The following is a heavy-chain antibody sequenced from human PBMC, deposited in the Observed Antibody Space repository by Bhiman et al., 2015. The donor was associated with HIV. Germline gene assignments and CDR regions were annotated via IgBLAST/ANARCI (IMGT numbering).Heavy chain of an antibody. CDR3: AKCFASCSVSAFDI. CDR2: IWYDGSNK. V-gene: IGHV3-33*06. CDR1: GFTFSSYG. J-gene: IGHJ3*02. D-gene: IGHD2-2*01. Sequence: QVQLVESGGGVVQPGRSLRLSCAASGFTFSSYGMHWVRQAPGKGLEWVAVIWYDGSNKYYADSVKGRFTISRDNSKNTLYLQMNSLRAEDTAVYYCAKCFASCSVSAFDIWGQGTMVTVSS.